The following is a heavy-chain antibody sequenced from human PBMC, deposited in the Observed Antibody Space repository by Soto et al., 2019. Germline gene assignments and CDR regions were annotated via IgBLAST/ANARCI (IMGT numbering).Heavy chain of an antibody. Sequence: QVQLVQSGAEVKKPGASVKVSCRASGYTFTNFGVTWVRRAPGQGLEWMGWISAYTDTPNYAQKFQGRVTMTIDTSTGTAYMDLSSLTSGDTAVYYCARVIPGVEAGFDSGGQGTLVTHSS. J-gene: IGHJ5*01. CDR1: GYTFTNFG. D-gene: IGHD2-8*01. CDR2: ISAYTDTP. CDR3: ARVIPGVEAGFDS. V-gene: IGHV1-18*01.